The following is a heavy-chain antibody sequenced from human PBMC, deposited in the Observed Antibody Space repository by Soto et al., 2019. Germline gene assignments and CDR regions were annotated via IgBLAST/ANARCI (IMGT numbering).Heavy chain of an antibody. Sequence: ASETLSLTCAVSGGSISSSNWWSWVRQPPGKGLEWIGEIYHSGSTNYNPSLKSRVTISVDKSKNQFSLKLSSVTAADTAVYYCARDHSGVGGTPYYYYGMDVWGQGTTVT. V-gene: IGHV4-4*02. D-gene: IGHD3-10*01. CDR1: GGSISSSNW. CDR2: IYHSGST. J-gene: IGHJ6*02. CDR3: ARDHSGVGGTPYYYYGMDV.